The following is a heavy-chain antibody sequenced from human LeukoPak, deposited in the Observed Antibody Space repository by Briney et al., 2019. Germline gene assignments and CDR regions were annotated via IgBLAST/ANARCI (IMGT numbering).Heavy chain of an antibody. CDR3: ARDRSVRSSIVVAGGFDP. D-gene: IGHD6-13*01. CDR2: ISSTSSTI. V-gene: IGHV3-48*01. J-gene: IGHJ5*02. Sequence: GGSLRLSCAASGFTFSSYTMNWVPQAPGKGLEGVSYISSTSSTIYYTASVKGRFTISRDNPKNSLYLQMNSLRAEDTAVYYCARDRSVRSSIVVAGGFDPWGQGTLVTVSS. CDR1: GFTFSSYT.